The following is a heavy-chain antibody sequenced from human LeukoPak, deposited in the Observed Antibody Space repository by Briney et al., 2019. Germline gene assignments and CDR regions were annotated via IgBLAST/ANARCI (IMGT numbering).Heavy chain of an antibody. CDR1: GFTFGDYA. CDR3: ARGSSGERNMVRGVIGY. CDR2: ISWNSDSI. Sequence: PGRSLKLSCAASGFTFGDYAMHWVRQAPGKGLEWVSGISWNSDSIGYADSVKGRFTISRDNAKNSLYLQMNSLRAEDTAVYYCARGSSGERNMVRGVIGYWGQGTLVTVSS. D-gene: IGHD3-10*01. J-gene: IGHJ4*02. V-gene: IGHV3-9*01.